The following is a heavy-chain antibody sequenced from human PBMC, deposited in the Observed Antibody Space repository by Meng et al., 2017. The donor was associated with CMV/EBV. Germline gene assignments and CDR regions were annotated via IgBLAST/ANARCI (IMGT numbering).Heavy chain of an antibody. D-gene: IGHD6-13*01. CDR3: AKAFSASWYREYYDD. J-gene: IGHJ4*02. Sequence: GGSLRLSCAASGFTFSSYAMSWVRQAPGKGLEWVSAISGSGGSTYYADSVKGRFTISRDNSKNTLYLQMNSLRAEDTALYYCAKAFSASWYREYYDDWGQGTLVTV. V-gene: IGHV3-23*01. CDR1: GFTFSSYA. CDR2: ISGSGGST.